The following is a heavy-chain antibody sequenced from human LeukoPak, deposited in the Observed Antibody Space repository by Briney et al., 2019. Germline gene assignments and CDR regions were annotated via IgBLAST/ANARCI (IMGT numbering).Heavy chain of an antibody. Sequence: SETLSLTCVVPGYSINSGYYWGWIRQSPGKGLEWIATIFHSGSIYYNPSLKSRVTLSVDTSRNQFSLKLNSVTASDTAVYYCARMGVSYYYDSSTYFPVAFDVWGQGTVVTVSS. CDR1: GYSINSGYY. J-gene: IGHJ3*01. CDR2: IFHSGSI. V-gene: IGHV4-38-2*01. D-gene: IGHD3-22*01. CDR3: ARMGVSYYYDSSTYFPVAFDV.